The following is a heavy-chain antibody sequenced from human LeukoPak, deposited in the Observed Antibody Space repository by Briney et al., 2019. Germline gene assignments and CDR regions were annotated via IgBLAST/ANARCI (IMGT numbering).Heavy chain of an antibody. V-gene: IGHV3-49*04. CDR2: IRSKAYGGTI. D-gene: IGHD6-13*01. Sequence: GGSLRLSCTASGFTFGDYAMSWVRQAPGKGLEWVGSIRSKAYGGTIEYAASVKGRFTISRDDSKSIAYLQMNSLKTEDTAVYYCTSASMAAAGKFDYWGQGTLVTVSS. J-gene: IGHJ4*02. CDR1: GFTFGDYA. CDR3: TSASMAAAGKFDY.